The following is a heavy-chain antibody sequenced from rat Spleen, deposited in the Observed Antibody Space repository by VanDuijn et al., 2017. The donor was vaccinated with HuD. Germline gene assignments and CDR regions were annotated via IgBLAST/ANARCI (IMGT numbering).Heavy chain of an antibody. CDR3: ATDQYTTDYYYGVMDA. Sequence: EVQLVESGGGLVQPGRSLKLSCAASGFTFSDFYMAWVRQTPKKGLECITSISFYDFTPFYRDSVKGRFTISRDNSRNTLDLQMDSLRSEDTATYYCATDQYTTDYYYGVMDAWGQGASVTVSS. V-gene: IGHV5-20*01. J-gene: IGHJ4*01. CDR1: GFTFSDFY. D-gene: IGHD1-6*01. CDR2: ISFYDFTP.